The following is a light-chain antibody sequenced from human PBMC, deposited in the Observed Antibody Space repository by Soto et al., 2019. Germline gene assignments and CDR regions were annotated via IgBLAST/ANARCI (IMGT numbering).Light chain of an antibody. J-gene: IGKJ4*01. CDR3: QQYDSLPPT. Sequence: DIQMTQSPSSLSASVGDRVTITCQASQDIGNYLNWYQQKPGKAPKLLIYDASRLETGVPSRFSGSGLGTDFTFTINSLQPEDFATYFCQQYDSLPPTFGGGTKVEI. V-gene: IGKV1-33*01. CDR2: DAS. CDR1: QDIGNY.